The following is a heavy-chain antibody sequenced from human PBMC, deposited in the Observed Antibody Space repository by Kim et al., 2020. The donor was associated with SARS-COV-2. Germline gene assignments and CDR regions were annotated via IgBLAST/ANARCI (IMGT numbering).Heavy chain of an antibody. D-gene: IGHD3-10*01. V-gene: IGHV4-34*01. Sequence: SETLSLTCAVYGGSFSGYYWSWIRQPPGKGLEWIGEINHSGSTNYNPSLKSRVTISVDTSKNQFSLKLSSVTAADTAVYYCARRRFGELFIRYFDLWGRGTLVTVSS. CDR2: INHSGST. J-gene: IGHJ2*01. CDR1: GGSFSGYY. CDR3: ARRRFGELFIRYFDL.